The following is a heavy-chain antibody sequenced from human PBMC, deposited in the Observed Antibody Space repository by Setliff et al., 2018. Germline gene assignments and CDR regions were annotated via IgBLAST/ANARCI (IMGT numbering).Heavy chain of an antibody. D-gene: IGHD3-10*01. CDR2: IGHTGSI. CDR1: GYSISSGYI. Sequence: PSETLSLTCTVSGYSISSGYIWGWTRQPPGKGLEWVGNIGHTGSINYNPSLKSRLTISVDTSKNQFSLKLSSVTAADTAVYYCAREGVGSGSYYWEVVRGMDVWGQGTTVTVSS. J-gene: IGHJ6*02. V-gene: IGHV4-38-2*02. CDR3: AREGVGSGSYYWEVVRGMDV.